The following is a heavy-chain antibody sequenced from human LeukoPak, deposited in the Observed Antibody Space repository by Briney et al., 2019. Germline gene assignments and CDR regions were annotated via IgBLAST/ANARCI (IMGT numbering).Heavy chain of an antibody. CDR2: INGNGSST. CDR3: AKGGLVHPLHI. Sequence: GGSLRLSCAASGFTFINYAMSWVRQPPGKGLEWVSGINGNGSSTYNADSVKGRFTIYRDNSKNTLYLQMNSLRAEDTAVYYCAKGGLVHPLHIWGQGTMVTVSS. D-gene: IGHD3/OR15-3a*01. CDR1: GFTFINYA. V-gene: IGHV3-23*01. J-gene: IGHJ3*02.